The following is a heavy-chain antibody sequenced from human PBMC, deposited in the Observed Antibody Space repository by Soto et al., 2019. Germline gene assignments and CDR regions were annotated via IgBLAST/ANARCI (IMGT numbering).Heavy chain of an antibody. Sequence: SELHSHTYTVDEGTFRYYDCSWIRQPQGKGLEWIGEINHSGSTNYNPSLKSRVTISVDTSKNQFSLKLSSVTAADTAVYYCARRTRSSCLDYWVQGTLV. D-gene: IGHD6-13*01. J-gene: IGHJ4*02. CDR1: EGTFRYYD. V-gene: IGHV4-34*01. CDR3: ARRTRSSCLDY. CDR2: INHSGST.